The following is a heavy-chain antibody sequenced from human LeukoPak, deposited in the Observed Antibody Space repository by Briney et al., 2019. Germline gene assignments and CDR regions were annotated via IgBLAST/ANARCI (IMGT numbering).Heavy chain of an antibody. D-gene: IGHD5/OR15-5a*01. J-gene: IGHJ3*02. CDR2: IQYDDSEK. CDR3: AKVLRLPSFDI. Sequence: GGSLRLSCAASGFTFTFSTSGMHWVRQAPGKGLEWVAFIQYDDSEKSYADSVKGRCTISRDNSKNTLYLQMNSLRAEDTAVYYCAKVLRLPSFDIWGQGTMVTVSS. CDR1: GFTFTFSTSG. V-gene: IGHV3-30*02.